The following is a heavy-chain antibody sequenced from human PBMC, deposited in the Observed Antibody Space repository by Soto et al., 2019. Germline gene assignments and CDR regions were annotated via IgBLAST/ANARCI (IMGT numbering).Heavy chain of an antibody. CDR2: INPSSGGT. Sequence: GASVKVSCKASGYTFTGYYMHWVRQAPGQGLEWMGWINPSSGGTNYAQKFQGRVTMTRDTSISTAYMELSRLRSDDTAVYYCARGRRVVAATINWFDPWGQGTLVTVSS. V-gene: IGHV1-2*02. CDR3: ARGRRVVAATINWFDP. D-gene: IGHD2-15*01. J-gene: IGHJ5*02. CDR1: GYTFTGYY.